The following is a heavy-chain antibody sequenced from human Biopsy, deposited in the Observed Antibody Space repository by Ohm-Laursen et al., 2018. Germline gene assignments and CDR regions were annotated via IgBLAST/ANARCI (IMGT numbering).Heavy chain of an antibody. CDR1: GGYISHYY. J-gene: IGHJ5*02. CDR2: IYITGET. V-gene: IGHV4-4*07. Sequence: SDTLSLTCAVPGGYISHYYWTWIRQPAGQGLEWIGRIYITGETDYNPSPKSRVTMSVDSSKKQFSLKLKSVTAADTAIYYCARAPPLIRGVVESWFDPWGQGILVTVSS. CDR3: ARAPPLIRGVVESWFDP. D-gene: IGHD3-10*01.